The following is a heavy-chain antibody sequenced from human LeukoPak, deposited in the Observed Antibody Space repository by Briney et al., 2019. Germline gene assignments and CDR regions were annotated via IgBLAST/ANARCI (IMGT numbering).Heavy chain of an antibody. D-gene: IGHD5-24*01. J-gene: IGHJ4*02. Sequence: PSETLSLTCTVSDGSIRSGDYYWSWIRQHPGKGLEWIGYISYSGITYSNPSLESRVTISVGTSKRQFSLRLNSVTPADTAVYYCARDRGLRYGYSFLDSWGQGALVTVSS. CDR1: DGSIRSGDYY. CDR2: ISYSGIT. CDR3: ARDRGLRYGYSFLDS. V-gene: IGHV4-31*03.